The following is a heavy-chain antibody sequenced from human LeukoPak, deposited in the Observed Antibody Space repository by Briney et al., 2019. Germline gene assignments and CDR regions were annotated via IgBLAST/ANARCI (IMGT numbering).Heavy chain of an antibody. CDR1: GYTFTGYY. V-gene: IGHV1-2*02. CDR2: INPNSGGT. Sequence: ASVKVSCKASGYTFTGYYMHWVRQAPGQGLEWMGWINPNSGGTNYAQKFQGRVTMTRDTSITTAYMELSRLTSDDTAVYFCARERQGDYWGQGTLVTVSS. CDR3: ARERQGDY. J-gene: IGHJ4*02.